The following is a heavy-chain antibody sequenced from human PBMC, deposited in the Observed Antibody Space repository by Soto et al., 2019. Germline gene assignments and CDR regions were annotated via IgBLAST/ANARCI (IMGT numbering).Heavy chain of an antibody. CDR2: IITIYGTA. CDR3: ARGSQGDYDYVWGSSPFDY. CDR1: GGTFSSYA. V-gene: IGHV1-69*01. J-gene: IGHJ4*02. D-gene: IGHD3-16*01. Sequence: QVQLVQSGAEVKKPGSSVKVSCKASGGTFSSYAISWVRQAPGQGLEWMGGIITIYGTANYAQKLQGRVTITTDESTSTAYMELSRMRSEDTAVYYCARGSQGDYDYVWGSSPFDYWGQGTLVTVSS.